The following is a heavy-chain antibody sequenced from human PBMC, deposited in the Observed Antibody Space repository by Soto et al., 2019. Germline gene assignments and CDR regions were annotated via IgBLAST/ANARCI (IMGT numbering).Heavy chain of an antibody. J-gene: IGHJ3*02. CDR2: IDPSDSYT. V-gene: IGHV5-10-1*01. CDR1: RYSFTSYW. Sequence: GESLKISCKVSRYSFTSYWISWLRQMPGKVLEWMGRIDPSDSYTNYSPSFQGHVTISADKSISTAYLQWSSLKASDTAMYYCARRYYYDGSGYYHYWSFDILRQGTMVTVS. D-gene: IGHD3-22*01. CDR3: ARRYYYDGSGYYHYWSFDI.